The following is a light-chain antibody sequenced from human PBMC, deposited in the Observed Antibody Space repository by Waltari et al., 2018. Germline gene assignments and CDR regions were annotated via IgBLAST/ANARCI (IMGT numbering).Light chain of an antibody. J-gene: IGLJ2*01. CDR3: SSYAGSNKNVV. CDR1: SSDVGGSKY. V-gene: IGLV2-8*01. CDR2: EVS. Sequence: QSALTQPPSASGSPGQSVTLSCTGISSDVGGSKYVSWYQQHPGKAPKLMIYEVSKRPSGVPDRFSGSESGNTASLTVSGLQAEDEAVYYCSSYAGSNKNVVFGGGTKLTVL.